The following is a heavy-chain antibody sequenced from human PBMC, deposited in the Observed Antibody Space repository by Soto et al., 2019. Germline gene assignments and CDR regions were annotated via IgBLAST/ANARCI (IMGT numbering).Heavy chain of an antibody. V-gene: IGHV3-30*18. Sequence: QVQLVESGGGVVQPGRSLRLSCVASGFTFSSYGMHWVRQAPGKGLEWVAVISYDGSNKYYADSVKGRFTISRDNSKNTLYLQMNSLRAEDTAVYYCAKDRGGLLIAAAGNYYYGMDVWGQGTTVTVSS. CDR1: GFTFSSYG. CDR2: ISYDGSNK. CDR3: AKDRGGLLIAAAGNYYYGMDV. J-gene: IGHJ6*02. D-gene: IGHD6-13*01.